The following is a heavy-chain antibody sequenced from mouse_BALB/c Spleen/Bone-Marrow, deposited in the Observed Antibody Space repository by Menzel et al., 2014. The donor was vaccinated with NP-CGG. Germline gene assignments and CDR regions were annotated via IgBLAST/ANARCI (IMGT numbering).Heavy chain of an antibody. CDR3: ARWDYRYDY. Sequence: EVHLVESGAELVKPGASVKLSCTASGFNIKDTYMHWVKQRPEQGLEWIGGIDPANGNTKYDPKFQGKATITADTSSNTAYLQLSSLTSEDTAVYYCARWDYRYDYWGQGTTLTVSS. V-gene: IGHV14-3*02. CDR1: GFNIKDTY. J-gene: IGHJ2*01. D-gene: IGHD2-14*01. CDR2: IDPANGNT.